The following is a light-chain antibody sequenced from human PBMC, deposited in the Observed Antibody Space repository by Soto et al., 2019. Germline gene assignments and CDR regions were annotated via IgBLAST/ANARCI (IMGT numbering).Light chain of an antibody. Sequence: EIVLTQSPATLSSSPGERATLSCRASQSIDTYLAWYQQKPGQAPRLLIYDASDRATGIPARFSGSGSGTAFTLTISGLEPEDFALYYCRQRYDWPLTFGGGTKVDIE. J-gene: IGKJ4*01. V-gene: IGKV3-11*01. CDR2: DAS. CDR1: QSIDTY. CDR3: RQRYDWPLT.